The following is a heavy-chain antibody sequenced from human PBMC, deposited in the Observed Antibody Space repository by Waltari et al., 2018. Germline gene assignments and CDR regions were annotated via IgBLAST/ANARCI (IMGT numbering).Heavy chain of an antibody. D-gene: IGHD3-22*01. J-gene: IGHJ6*02. Sequence: WVRRDPSKRLLWVAVIANNERNINYGDSVKGRVTIATDNSKMMLYLQMISLIIEATGVCYCVRDYCDSTICHGMDVWGQGTTVTVSS. CDR3: VRDYCDSTICHGMDV. V-gene: IGHV3-30*04. CDR2: IANNERNI.